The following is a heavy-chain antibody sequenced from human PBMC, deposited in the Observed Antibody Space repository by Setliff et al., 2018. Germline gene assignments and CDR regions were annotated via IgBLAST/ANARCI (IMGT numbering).Heavy chain of an antibody. CDR2: IYYSGST. D-gene: IGHD6-13*01. J-gene: IGHJ6*02. CDR1: GGSISSSSYY. Sequence: SETLSLTCTVSGGSISSSSYYWGWIRQPPGKGLEWIGSIYYSGSTYYNPSLKSRVTISVDTSKNQFSLKLSSVTAADTAVYYCARGAGYSSRWYIYYYGMDVWGQGTTVTVSS. CDR3: ARGAGYSSRWYIYYYGMDV. V-gene: IGHV4-39*07.